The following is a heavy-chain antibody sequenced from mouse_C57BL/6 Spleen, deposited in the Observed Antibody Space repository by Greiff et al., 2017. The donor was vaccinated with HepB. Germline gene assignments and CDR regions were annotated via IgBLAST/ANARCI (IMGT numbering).Heavy chain of an antibody. Sequence: QVQLQQSGPGLVQPSQSLSITCTVSGFSLTSYGVHWVRQSPGKGLEWLGVIWRGGSTDYNAAFMSRLSITKDNSKSQVFFKMNSLQADDTAIYYCAKMRDSYGNYFDYWGQGTTLTVSS. V-gene: IGHV2-5*01. CDR2: IWRGGST. CDR3: AKMRDSYGNYFDY. D-gene: IGHD2-1*01. CDR1: GFSLTSYG. J-gene: IGHJ2*01.